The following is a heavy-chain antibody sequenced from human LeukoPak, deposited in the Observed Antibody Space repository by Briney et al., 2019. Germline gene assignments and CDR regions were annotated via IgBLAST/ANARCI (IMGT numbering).Heavy chain of an antibody. J-gene: IGHJ4*02. CDR1: GFTFSSYS. Sequence: PGGSLRLSCAASGFTFSSYSVNWVRQAPGKGLEWVSSISSSSYIYYADSVRGRFTIYRDNAKNSLYLQMNSLRAEDTAVYYCASTVASEGGQGTLVTVSS. CDR2: ISSSSYI. V-gene: IGHV3-21*01. D-gene: IGHD4-17*01. CDR3: ASTVASE.